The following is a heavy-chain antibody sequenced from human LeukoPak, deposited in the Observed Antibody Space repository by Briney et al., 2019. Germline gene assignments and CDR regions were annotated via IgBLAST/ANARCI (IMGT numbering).Heavy chain of an antibody. D-gene: IGHD6-13*01. J-gene: IGHJ4*02. Sequence: GGSLRLSCAPSGLSFSSYTIHWVRQAPGKGLEWVSSISSSSSYIYYADSVKGRFTISRDNAKNSLYLQMNSLRAEDTAVYYCARDWGLKLLAAAGPDFDYWGQGTLVTVSS. CDR1: GLSFSSYT. CDR2: ISSSSSYI. V-gene: IGHV3-21*01. CDR3: ARDWGLKLLAAAGPDFDY.